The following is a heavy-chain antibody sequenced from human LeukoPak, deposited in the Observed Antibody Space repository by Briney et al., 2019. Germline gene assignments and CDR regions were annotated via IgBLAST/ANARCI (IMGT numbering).Heavy chain of an antibody. CDR2: ISSDGGRT. Sequence: NPGGSLRLSCSASGFTFSSYAMYWVRQAPGKGLEYVSGISSDGGRTNYADSVKARFTISRDNSKNTLYLQMNSLRAEDTAVYYCARDRPRWRFGDGMDVWGQGTTVTVSS. CDR3: ARDRPRWRFGDGMDV. V-gene: IGHV3-64*04. CDR1: GFTFSSYA. D-gene: IGHD3-10*01. J-gene: IGHJ6*02.